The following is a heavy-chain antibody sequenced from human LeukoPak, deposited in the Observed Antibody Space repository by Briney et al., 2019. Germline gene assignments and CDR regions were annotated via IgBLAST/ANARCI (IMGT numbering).Heavy chain of an antibody. D-gene: IGHD3-22*01. J-gene: IGHJ4*02. CDR1: GFICSDCP. V-gene: IGHV3-11*01. CDR3: ALQNDSSPFDY. CDR2: ITSSGSTI. Sequence: GGSLRLSCAASGFICSDCPMTWVRQAPGKGLEWGSCITSSGSTIYYADSVKGRFTISRDNSKNTLYLQMNSLRAEDTAVYYCALQNDSSPFDYWGQGTLVTVSS.